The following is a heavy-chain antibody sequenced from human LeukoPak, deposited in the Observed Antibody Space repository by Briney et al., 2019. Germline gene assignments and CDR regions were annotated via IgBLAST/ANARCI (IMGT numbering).Heavy chain of an antibody. CDR1: GGSISGSSSY. V-gene: IGHV4-39*07. CDR2: IYYSGST. J-gene: IGHJ4*02. D-gene: IGHD5-18*01. CDR3: ARSPREGYSYGSYFDY. Sequence: SETLSLTCTVSGGSISGSSSYWGWIRQPPGKGLEWIGSIYYSGSTYYNPSLKSRVTISVDTSKNQFSLKLSSVTAADTAVYYCARSPREGYSYGSYFDYWGQGTLVTVSS.